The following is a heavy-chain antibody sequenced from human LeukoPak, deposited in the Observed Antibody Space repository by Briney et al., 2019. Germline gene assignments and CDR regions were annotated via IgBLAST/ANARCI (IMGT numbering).Heavy chain of an antibody. CDR3: VRDQQWESPHYFDF. D-gene: IGHD1-26*01. CDR2: FSSRKNIV. CDR1: GFSFDNYG. V-gene: IGHV3-48*01. Sequence: GGSLRLSCVPSGFSFDNYGMSWVRRAPGKGLEWLSYFSSRKNIVNYADSVKGRFTISRDKAKTSLYLQMNSLRAEDTAVYYCVRDQQWESPHYFDFWGQGTPVTVSS. J-gene: IGHJ4*02.